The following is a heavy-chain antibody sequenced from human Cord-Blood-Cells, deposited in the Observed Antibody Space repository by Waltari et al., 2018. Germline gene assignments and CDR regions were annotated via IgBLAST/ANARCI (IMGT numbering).Heavy chain of an antibody. CDR1: VGPFCSYA. V-gene: IGHV1-69*01. CDR2: IIPIFGTA. Sequence: QVQLVQSGAEVKKPGSSVKVSCKASVGPFCSYAISWVRQAAGQGLGWMGGIIPIFGTANYAQKFQGRVTITADESTTTADMELDSLRSEDTAVYYCARDRNLYCSSTSCYAWWYFDLWGRGTLVTVSS. D-gene: IGHD2-2*01. J-gene: IGHJ2*01. CDR3: ARDRNLYCSSTSCYAWWYFDL.